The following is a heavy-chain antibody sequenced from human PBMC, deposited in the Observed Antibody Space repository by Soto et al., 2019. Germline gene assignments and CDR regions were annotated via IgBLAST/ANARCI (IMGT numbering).Heavy chain of an antibody. CDR3: ARVFRWSSSSCGFDS. CDR2: ISAYNAHT. J-gene: IGHJ4*02. D-gene: IGHD6-6*01. V-gene: IGHV1-18*01. CDR1: GYTFISYG. Sequence: QVQLVQSGAEVKKPGASVKVSCKASGYTFISYGITWVRQAPGQGLEWMGWISAYNAHTNYGQKFQDRVSFTTDTSTNTSYMEMRSLRSDDTAFYFCARVFRWSSSSCGFDSWGQGTLVTVSS.